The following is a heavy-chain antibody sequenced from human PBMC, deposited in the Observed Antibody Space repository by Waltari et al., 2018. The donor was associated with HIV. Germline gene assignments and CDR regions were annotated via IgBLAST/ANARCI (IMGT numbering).Heavy chain of an antibody. CDR1: GFSFSGSD. CDR3: HRRGKLFRGVVDLDV. V-gene: IGHV3-73*01. J-gene: IGHJ6*02. D-gene: IGHD3-10*01. CDR2: IRTKADRFAT. Sequence: EVQLVQSGGDLVQPGGSLKVSCAASGFSFSGSDIHWVRQASGKGREGIGRIRTKADRFATAYVASVKGRFIMSRDDSESKSYLQMSSLKIEDTAVYYCHRRGKLFRGVVDLDVWGQGTTVIVSS.